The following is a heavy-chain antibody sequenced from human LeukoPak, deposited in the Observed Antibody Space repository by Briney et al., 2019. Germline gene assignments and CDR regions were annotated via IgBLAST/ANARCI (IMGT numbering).Heavy chain of an antibody. Sequence: LETLSLTCAVYGGSFNNHCWTWMRQPPGKGLEWIGEINHSGSINYNPSLKRRVTISVDTSKNQFSLKLRSVMAADTAVYYCARAYCVGDCTVLHIYFDNWGQGTLVTVSS. CDR2: INHSGSI. J-gene: IGHJ4*02. D-gene: IGHD2-21*02. CDR3: ARAYCVGDCTVLHIYFDN. CDR1: GGSFNNHC. V-gene: IGHV4-34*01.